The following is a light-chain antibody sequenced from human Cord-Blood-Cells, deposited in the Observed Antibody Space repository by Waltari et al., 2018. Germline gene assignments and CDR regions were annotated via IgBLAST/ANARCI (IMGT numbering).Light chain of an antibody. CDR1: SSDVGSDTL. CDR3: CSYAGSSTSV. Sequence: QSAMPQPASVSGSPGQSITISCTGTSSDVGSDTLVSWYQQHPGKAPKLMIYEGSKRPSGVSNRFSGSKSGNTASLTISGLQAEDEADYYCCSYAGSSTSVFGGGTKLTVL. J-gene: IGLJ3*02. V-gene: IGLV2-23*01. CDR2: EGS.